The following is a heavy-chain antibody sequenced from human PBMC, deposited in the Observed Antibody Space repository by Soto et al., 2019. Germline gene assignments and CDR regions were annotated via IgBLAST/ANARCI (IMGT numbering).Heavy chain of an antibody. Sequence: QPGGSLRLSCSAAGFTFSSYGMHWVRQAPGKGLEWVAVISYDGSNKYYADSVKGRFTISRDNSKNTLYLQMNSLRAEDTAVYYCAKEPSSGWYWALHRFDHWGQGPLVTVPS. CDR2: ISYDGSNK. V-gene: IGHV3-30*18. D-gene: IGHD6-19*01. CDR3: AKEPSSGWYWALHRFDH. CDR1: GFTFSSYG. J-gene: IGHJ5*02.